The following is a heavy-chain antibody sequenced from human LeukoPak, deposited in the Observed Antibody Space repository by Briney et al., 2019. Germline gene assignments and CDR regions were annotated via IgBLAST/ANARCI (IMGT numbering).Heavy chain of an antibody. J-gene: IGHJ6*03. CDR2: ISGDGGTT. Sequence: GGSLRLSCTVSGFTLRSHALHWVHQAPGKGREYVSGISGDGGTTYYASSVKGRFTMSRDSATNTLYLQMGSLRGEDTGVYYCARRASTIYMDVWGEGTTVIVSS. CDR3: ARRASTIYMDV. D-gene: IGHD1-14*01. CDR1: GFTLRSHA. V-gene: IGHV3-64*01.